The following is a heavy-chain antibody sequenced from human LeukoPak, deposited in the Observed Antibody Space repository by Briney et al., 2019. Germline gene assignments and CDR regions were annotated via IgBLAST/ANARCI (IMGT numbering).Heavy chain of an antibody. CDR1: GYTFTSYY. CDR2: INPSGGST. D-gene: IGHD5-18*01. J-gene: IGHJ4*02. Sequence: GASVTVSCKASGYTFTSYYMHWVRQAPGQGLEWMGIINPSGGSTSYAQKFQGRVTMTRDTSTSTVYMELSSLRSEDTAVYYCAREFVDTAMDYYFDYWGQGTLVTVSS. V-gene: IGHV1-46*01. CDR3: AREFVDTAMDYYFDY.